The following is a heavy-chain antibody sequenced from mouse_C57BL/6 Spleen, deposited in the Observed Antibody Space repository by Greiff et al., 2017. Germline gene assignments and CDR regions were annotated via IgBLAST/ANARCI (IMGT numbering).Heavy chain of an antibody. CDR2: INPNNGGT. V-gene: IGHV1-26*01. J-gene: IGHJ2*01. CDR3: ARRGNYVTYFDY. Sequence: EVQLQQSGPELVKPGASVKISCKASGYTFTDYYMNWVKQSHGKSLEWIGDINPNNGGTSYNQKFKGKATLTVDKSSSTAYMELRSLTSEDSAVYYCARRGNYVTYFDYWGKGTTLTVSS. CDR1: GYTFTDYY. D-gene: IGHD2-1*01.